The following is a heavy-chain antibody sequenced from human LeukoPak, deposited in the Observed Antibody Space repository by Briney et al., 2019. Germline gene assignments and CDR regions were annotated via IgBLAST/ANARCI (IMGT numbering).Heavy chain of an antibody. CDR1: GGSFSGYY. V-gene: IGHV4-34*01. CDR2: INVSGST. Sequence: SETLSLTCAVYGGSFSGYYWSWIRQPPGKGLEWIGEINVSGSTNYNPSLTSRVTISVDTPKSQFSLKLSSVTAAETAVYYCGRGESGSYPYFDYWGRGTLVTVSS. J-gene: IGHJ4*02. D-gene: IGHD1-26*01. CDR3: GRGESGSYPYFDY.